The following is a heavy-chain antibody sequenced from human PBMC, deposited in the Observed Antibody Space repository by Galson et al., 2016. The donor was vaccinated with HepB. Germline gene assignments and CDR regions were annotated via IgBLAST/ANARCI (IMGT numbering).Heavy chain of an antibody. CDR1: GVSVDSGDYY. CDR2: IYYSGTI. J-gene: IGHJ3*02. V-gene: IGHV4-61*08. CDR3: ARETEFRRITIGGYAFDI. Sequence: ETLSLTCSVSGVSVDSGDYYWIWIRQSPGKGLEWIGYIYYSGTINYNPSLKSRVSISLDTSKNQFSLNLSSVTAADTAVYYCARETEFRRITIGGYAFDIWGQGKTVIVSS. D-gene: IGHD3-9*01.